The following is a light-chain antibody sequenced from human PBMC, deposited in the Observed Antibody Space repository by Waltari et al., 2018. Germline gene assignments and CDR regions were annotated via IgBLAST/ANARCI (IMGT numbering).Light chain of an antibody. CDR2: KIS. CDR1: QSLVRSDGNTY. Sequence: DIVMTQTPLSSVVTLGQPASISCRSSQSLVRSDGNTYLSWLQQRPGQPPRLLIYKISNRFSGVPDRFSGSGAETDFTLTVSSLQPEDFASYFCQQSYTIPLTFGGGTKVEI. V-gene: IGKV2-24*01. J-gene: IGKJ4*01. CDR3: QQSYTIPLT.